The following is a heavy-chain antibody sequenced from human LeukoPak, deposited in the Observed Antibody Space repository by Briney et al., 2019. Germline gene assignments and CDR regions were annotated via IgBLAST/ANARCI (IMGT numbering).Heavy chain of an antibody. Sequence: GASVKVSCKASGGTFSSYAISWVRQAPGQGLEWMGRIIPIFGTANYAQKFQGRVTITADESTSTAYMELSSLRSEDTAVYYCARAPIFGVVAYYFDYWGQGTLVTVSS. CDR3: ARAPIFGVVAYYFDY. V-gene: IGHV1-69*13. D-gene: IGHD3-3*01. J-gene: IGHJ4*02. CDR2: IIPIFGTA. CDR1: GGTFSSYA.